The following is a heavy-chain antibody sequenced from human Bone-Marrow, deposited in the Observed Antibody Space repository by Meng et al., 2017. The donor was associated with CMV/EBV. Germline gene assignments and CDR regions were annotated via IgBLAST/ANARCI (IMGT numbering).Heavy chain of an antibody. D-gene: IGHD3-9*01. J-gene: IGHJ4*02. CDR3: ARQGSYDILTGRMRSYYFDY. CDR2: ISSSGSTI. V-gene: IGHV3-48*03. Sequence: GESLKISCAASGFTFSQYGMNCVRQAPGKGLEWVSYISSSGSTIYYADSVKGRFTISRDNAKNSLYLQMNSLRAEDTAVYYCARQGSYDILTGRMRSYYFDYWGQGTLVTVSS. CDR1: GFTFSQYG.